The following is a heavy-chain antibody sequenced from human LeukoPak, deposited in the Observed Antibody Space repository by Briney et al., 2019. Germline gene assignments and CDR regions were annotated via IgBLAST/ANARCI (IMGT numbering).Heavy chain of an antibody. V-gene: IGHV1-2*02. Sequence: ASVKVSCKASGYTLTGYYMHWVRQAPGQGLEWMGWINPNSGGTNYAQKFQGRVTMTSDTSTSTVYMELNSLRSEDTAVYFCARVGVTAATADYWGQGTLVTVSS. D-gene: IGHD6-25*01. J-gene: IGHJ4*02. CDR1: GYTLTGYY. CDR2: INPNSGGT. CDR3: ARVGVTAATADY.